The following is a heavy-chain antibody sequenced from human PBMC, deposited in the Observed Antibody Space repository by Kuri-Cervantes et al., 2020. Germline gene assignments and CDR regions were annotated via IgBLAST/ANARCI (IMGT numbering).Heavy chain of an antibody. CDR3: ARDRFRYFDY. CDR1: GFTFSDYY. J-gene: IGHJ4*02. V-gene: IGHV3-11*04. CDR2: ISSSGSTI. Sequence: GESLKISCAASGFTFSDYYMSWIRQAPGKGLEWVSYISSSGSTIYYADSVKGRFTISRDNAKNSLYLQINSLRAEDTAVYYCARDRFRYFDYWGQGTLVTVSS.